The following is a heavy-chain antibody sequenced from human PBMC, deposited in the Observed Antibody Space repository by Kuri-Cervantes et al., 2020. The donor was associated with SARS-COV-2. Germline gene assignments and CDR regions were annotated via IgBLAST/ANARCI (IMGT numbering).Heavy chain of an antibody. CDR3: ARAYCSSTSCYDWGDNWFDP. V-gene: IGHV3-21*01. Sequence: ETLSLTCAVYGGSFSGYYWSWIRQAPGKGLEWVSSISSSSSYIYYADSVKGRFTISRDNAKNSLYLQMNSLRAEDTAVYYCARAYCSSTSCYDWGDNWFDPWGQGTLVTVSS. J-gene: IGHJ5*02. CDR1: GGSFSGYY. D-gene: IGHD2-2*01. CDR2: ISSSSSYI.